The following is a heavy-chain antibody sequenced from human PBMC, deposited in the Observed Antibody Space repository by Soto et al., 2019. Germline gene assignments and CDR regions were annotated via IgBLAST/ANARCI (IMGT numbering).Heavy chain of an antibody. D-gene: IGHD3-22*01. CDR1: GFTFSSYW. Sequence: GGSLRLSCAASGFTFSSYWMSWVRQAPGKGLEWVANIKQDGSEKYYVDSVKGRFTISRDNAKNSLYLQMNSLRAEDTAVYYCARDSMYYYDSSGYYYVDYWGQGTLVTVSS. CDR3: ARDSMYYYDSSGYYYVDY. J-gene: IGHJ4*02. V-gene: IGHV3-7*03. CDR2: IKQDGSEK.